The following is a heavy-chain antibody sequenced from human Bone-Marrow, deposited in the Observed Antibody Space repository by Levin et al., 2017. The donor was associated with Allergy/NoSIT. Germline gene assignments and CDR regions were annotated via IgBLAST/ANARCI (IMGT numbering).Heavy chain of an antibody. Sequence: GGSLRLSCAVSGFTFSNVWMSWVRQAPGKGLEWVGRIKSKTDGGTTQFAAPVEGRSSISRDDSTDTVYLQMNTLKTEDTAVYYCSTDYRGELLRLHTWGQGTLVTVSS. V-gene: IGHV3-15*01. CDR1: GFTFSNVW. J-gene: IGHJ5*02. D-gene: IGHD4-11*01. CDR2: IKSKTDGGTT. CDR3: STDYRGELLRLHT.